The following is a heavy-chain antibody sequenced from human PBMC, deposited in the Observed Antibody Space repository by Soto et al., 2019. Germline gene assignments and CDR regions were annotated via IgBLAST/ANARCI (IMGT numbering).Heavy chain of an antibody. CDR2: INHSGST. Sequence: SETLSLTCAVYGGSFSGYYWSWIRQPPGKGLEWIGEINHSGSTNYNPSLKSRVTISVDTSKNQFSLKLSSVTAADTAVYYCARGGDCSSTSCYNYRGNYYHYMDVWGKGTTVTVSS. CDR3: ARGGDCSSTSCYNYRGNYYHYMDV. D-gene: IGHD2-2*02. CDR1: GGSFSGYY. J-gene: IGHJ6*03. V-gene: IGHV4-34*01.